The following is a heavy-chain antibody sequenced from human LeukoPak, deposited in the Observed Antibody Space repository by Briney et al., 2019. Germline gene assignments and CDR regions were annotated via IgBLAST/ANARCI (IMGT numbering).Heavy chain of an antibody. CDR1: GGTFSSYA. J-gene: IGHJ6*02. V-gene: IGHV1-69*13. CDR2: TIPVFGTA. Sequence: ASVKVSCKASGGTFSSYAISWVRQAPGQGLEWMGGTIPVFGTANYAQKFQGRVTITADESTSTAYMELSSLRSEDTAVYYCATRRNTEYYYYGMDVWGQGTTVTVSS. CDR3: ATRRNTEYYYYGMDV. D-gene: IGHD1-14*01.